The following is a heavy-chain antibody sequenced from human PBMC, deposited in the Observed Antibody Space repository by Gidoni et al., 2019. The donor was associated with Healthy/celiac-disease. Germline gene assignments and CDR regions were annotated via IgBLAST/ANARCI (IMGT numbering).Heavy chain of an antibody. J-gene: IGHJ6*03. CDR1: GYTFTGYY. CDR3: ASPDLGFLEWHKGYYMDV. CDR2: INPNSGGT. Sequence: QVQLVQSGAEVKKPGASVKVSCKAAGYTFTGYYMHWVRQAPGQGLEWMGWINPNSGGTNYAQKFQGRVTMTRDTSISTAYMELSRLRSDDTAVYYCASPDLGFLEWHKGYYMDVWGKGTTVTVSS. V-gene: IGHV1-2*02. D-gene: IGHD3-3*01.